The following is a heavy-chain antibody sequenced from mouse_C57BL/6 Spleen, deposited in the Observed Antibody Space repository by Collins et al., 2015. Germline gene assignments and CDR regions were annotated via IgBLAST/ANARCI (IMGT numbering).Heavy chain of an antibody. V-gene: IGHV2-9-1*01. J-gene: IGHJ4*01. Sequence: QVQLKESGPGLVAPSQSLSITCTVSGFSLTSYAISWVRQPPGKGLEWLGVIWPGGGTNYSSALKSRLSISKDNSKSQVFLKMNSLLTDDTARYYCARLPYYYAMDYWGQGTSVTVSS. CDR3: ARLPYYYAMDY. CDR2: IWPGGGT. CDR1: GFSLTSYA.